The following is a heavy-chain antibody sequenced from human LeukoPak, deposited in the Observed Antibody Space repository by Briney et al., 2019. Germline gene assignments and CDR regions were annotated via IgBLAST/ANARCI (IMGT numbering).Heavy chain of an antibody. CDR1: GGSFSGYY. CDR3: ALSRTDAFDI. CDR2: INHSGST. Sequence: SETLSLTCAVYGGSFSGYYWSWIRQPPGKGLEWIGEINHSGSTNYNPSLKSRVTISVDTSKNQFSLKLSSVTAADTAVYYCALSRTDAFDIWGQGTMVTVSS. J-gene: IGHJ3*02. V-gene: IGHV4-34*01.